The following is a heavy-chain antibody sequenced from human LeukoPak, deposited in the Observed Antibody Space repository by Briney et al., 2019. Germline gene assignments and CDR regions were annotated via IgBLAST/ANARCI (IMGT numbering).Heavy chain of an antibody. CDR2: INPSGGST. CDR1: GYTFTSYY. D-gene: IGHD3-9*01. CDR3: ARPNYDILTGYYIPLDY. V-gene: IGHV1-46*01. J-gene: IGHJ4*02. Sequence: ASVKVSCKASGYTFTSYYMHWVRQAPGQGLEWMGIINPSGGSTSYAQKFQGRVTMTRDTSTSTVHMELSSLRSEDTAVYYCARPNYDILTGYYIPLDYWGQGTLVTVSS.